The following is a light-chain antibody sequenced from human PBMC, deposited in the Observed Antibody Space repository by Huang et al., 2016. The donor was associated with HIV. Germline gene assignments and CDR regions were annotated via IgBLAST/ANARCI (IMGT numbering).Light chain of an antibody. J-gene: IGKJ1*01. CDR3: QQRNNRPPWT. CDR2: DAS. CDR1: QRIGSY. V-gene: IGKV3-11*01. Sequence: EIFLTQSPATLSLSPGEGATLSCRASQRIGSYLAWYQQRPGQAPRLLIYDASGMATGIPARFSGSGSGTDVTLTISSLEPEDFAVDYCQQRNNRPPWTFGQGTKVELK.